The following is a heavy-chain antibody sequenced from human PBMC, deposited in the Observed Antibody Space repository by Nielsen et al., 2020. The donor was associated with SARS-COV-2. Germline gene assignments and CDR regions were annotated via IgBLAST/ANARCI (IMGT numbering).Heavy chain of an antibody. Sequence: GESLKISCAASGFTFSDYGMHWVRQAPGKGLEWVTVIAKDGSTEYYANSVRGRFTISRDNSKNTLYLQMNSLRTEDTAVYSCARSLLGTGAPDDYWGQGTLVIVSP. CDR2: IAKDGSTE. D-gene: IGHD1-26*01. J-gene: IGHJ4*02. CDR3: ARSLLGTGAPDDY. V-gene: IGHV3-30*03. CDR1: GFTFSDYG.